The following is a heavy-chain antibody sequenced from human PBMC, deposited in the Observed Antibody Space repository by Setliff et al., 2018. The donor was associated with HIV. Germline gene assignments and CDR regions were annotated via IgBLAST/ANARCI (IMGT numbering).Heavy chain of an antibody. J-gene: IGHJ4*02. CDR2: IYYSGST. D-gene: IGHD3-22*01. Sequence: PSETLSLTCTVSGGSISSSSYYWGWIRQPPGKGLEWIGSIYYSGSTNYNPSLKSRVTISLDTSKNQFSLRLTSVTAADTAVYFCARLRITMIMMLNYFDYWGQGTLVTVSS. CDR3: ARLRITMIMMLNYFDY. V-gene: IGHV4-39*07. CDR1: GGSISSSSYY.